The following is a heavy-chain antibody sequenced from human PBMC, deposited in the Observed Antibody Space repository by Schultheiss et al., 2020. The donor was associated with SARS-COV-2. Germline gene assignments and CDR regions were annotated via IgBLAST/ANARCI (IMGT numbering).Heavy chain of an antibody. J-gene: IGHJ4*02. Sequence: SETLSLTCTVSGGSISSGDYYWSWIRQPPGKGLEWIGEINHSGSTNYNPSLKSRVTISVDTSKNQFSLKLSSVTAADTAVYYCARGITGPARYWYLGDFDYWGQGTLVTVSS. V-gene: IGHV4-39*07. CDR1: GGSISSGDYY. D-gene: IGHD1-20*01. CDR2: INHSGST. CDR3: ARGITGPARYWYLGDFDY.